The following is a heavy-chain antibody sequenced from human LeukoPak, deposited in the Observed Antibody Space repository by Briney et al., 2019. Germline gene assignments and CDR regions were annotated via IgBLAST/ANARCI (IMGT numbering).Heavy chain of an antibody. V-gene: IGHV1-18*01. CDR1: GYTFTSYG. CDR3: ARDSVYYYDSSGVDY. J-gene: IGHJ4*02. D-gene: IGHD3-22*01. Sequence: GASVKVSCKASGYTFTSYGISWVRQAPGQGLEWMGWISAYNDNTNYAQKLQGRVTMTTDTSTSTAYMELRSLRSDDTAVYYCARDSVYYYDSSGVDYWGQGTLVTVSS. CDR2: ISAYNDNT.